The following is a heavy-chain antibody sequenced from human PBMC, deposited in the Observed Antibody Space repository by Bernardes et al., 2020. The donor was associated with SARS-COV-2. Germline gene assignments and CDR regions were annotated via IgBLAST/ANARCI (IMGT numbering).Heavy chain of an antibody. Sequence: SEALSLTCAVFGYSISSVYYWGCILQPPGKGLEWIGSIYHSGSTYYNPSLKSRVTISVDTSKNQFSLKLSSVTAADTAVYYCARDRTFYGGDDYWGQGTLVTVSS. CDR2: IYHSGST. CDR3: ARDRTFYGGDDY. V-gene: IGHV4-38-2*02. CDR1: GYSISSVYY. D-gene: IGHD4-17*01. J-gene: IGHJ4*02.